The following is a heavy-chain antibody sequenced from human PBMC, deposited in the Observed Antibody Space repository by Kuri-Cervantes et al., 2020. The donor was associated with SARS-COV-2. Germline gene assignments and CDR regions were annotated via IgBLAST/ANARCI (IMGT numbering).Heavy chain of an antibody. J-gene: IGHJ6*02. Sequence: SVKVSCKASGGTFSSYAISWVRQAPGQGLEWMGRIIPILGIANYAQKFQGRVTITADKSTSTAYMELSSLRSEDTAVYYCARGRVGFLEWLENYYYYGMDVWGQGTTVTVSS. V-gene: IGHV1-69*04. CDR2: IIPILGIA. D-gene: IGHD3-3*02. CDR1: GGTFSSYA. CDR3: ARGRVGFLEWLENYYYYGMDV.